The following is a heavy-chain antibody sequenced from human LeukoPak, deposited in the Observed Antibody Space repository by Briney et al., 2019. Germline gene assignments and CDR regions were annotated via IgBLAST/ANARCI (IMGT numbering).Heavy chain of an antibody. D-gene: IGHD6-19*01. CDR2: ISYDGSNK. V-gene: IGHV3-30*04. CDR1: GFTLSSYA. J-gene: IGHJ4*02. CDR3: ARGSSGWYPPWSGLIDY. Sequence: GGSLRLSCAASGFTLSSYAMHWVRQAPGKGLEWVAVISYDGSNKYYADPVKGRFTISRDNSKNTLCLQMNSLRAEDTAVYYCARGSSGWYPPWSGLIDYWGQGTLVTVSS.